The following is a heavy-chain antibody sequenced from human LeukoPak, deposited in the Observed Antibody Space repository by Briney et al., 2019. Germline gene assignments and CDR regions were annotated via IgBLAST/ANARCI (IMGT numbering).Heavy chain of an antibody. J-gene: IGHJ4*02. CDR2: ISGSGGST. CDR3: AKDEKGGVEEPLFDY. CDR1: GFTFSSYA. V-gene: IGHV3-23*01. D-gene: IGHD2-8*02. Sequence: GGSLRLSCAASGFTFSSYAMSWVRQAPGKGLEWVSAISGSGGSTYYADSVKGRFTISRDNSKNTLYLQMNSLRAEDTAVYYCAKDEKGGVEEPLFDYWGQGTLVTVSS.